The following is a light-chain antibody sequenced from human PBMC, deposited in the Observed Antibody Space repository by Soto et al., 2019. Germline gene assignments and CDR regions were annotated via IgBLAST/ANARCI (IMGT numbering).Light chain of an antibody. Sequence: EIVLTQSPGTLSLSPGERATLSCRASQSVSSSNLAWYQQKHGQAPRLLIYGASSRATGIPDRFSGSGSGTDLTLTISRLEPEDFAVYYCQQYGSSPLYAFGQGTKVEIK. CDR2: GAS. V-gene: IGKV3-20*01. J-gene: IGKJ2*01. CDR1: QSVSSSN. CDR3: QQYGSSPLYA.